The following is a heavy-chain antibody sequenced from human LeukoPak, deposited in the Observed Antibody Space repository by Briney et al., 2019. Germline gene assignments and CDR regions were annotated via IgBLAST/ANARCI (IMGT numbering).Heavy chain of an antibody. CDR3: ARGPYYDFWSGSGYYYYYMDV. CDR2: MNPNSGNT. V-gene: IGHV1-8*03. Sequence: GASVKVSCKASGYTFTSYDINWVRQATGQGLEWMGWMNPNSGNTGYAQKFQGRVTITRNTSISTAYMGLSSLRSEDTAVYYCARGPYYDFWSGSGYYYYYMDVCGKGTTVTVSS. D-gene: IGHD3-3*01. J-gene: IGHJ6*03. CDR1: GYTFTSYD.